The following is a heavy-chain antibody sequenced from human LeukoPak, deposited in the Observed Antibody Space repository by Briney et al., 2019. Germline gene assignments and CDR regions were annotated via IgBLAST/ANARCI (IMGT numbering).Heavy chain of an antibody. CDR3: ARSGHEDIVVVPAATPYNWFDP. Sequence: PSETLSLTCAVYGGSFGGYYWSWIRQPPGKGLEWIGEINHSGSTNYNPSLKSRVTISVDTSKNQFSLKLSSVSAADTAVYYCARSGHEDIVVVPAATPYNWFDPWGQGTLVTVSS. J-gene: IGHJ5*02. CDR1: GGSFGGYY. V-gene: IGHV4-34*01. D-gene: IGHD2-2*01. CDR2: INHSGST.